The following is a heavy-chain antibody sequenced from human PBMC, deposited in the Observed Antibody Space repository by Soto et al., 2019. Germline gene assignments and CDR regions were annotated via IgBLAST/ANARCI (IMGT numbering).Heavy chain of an antibody. CDR1: GFFLRDFG. CDR2: IWCGGSNT. J-gene: IGHJ4*02. V-gene: IGHV3-NL1*01. D-gene: IGHD3-16*02. CDR3: AKDAMITFGGVIATKYYFDY. Sequence: GSLRLSCVASGFFLRDFGMHWVRQAPGKGLEWVSVIWCGGSNTYYAEPVKGRFTISRDNSKNTLYLQMNSLRAEDTAVYYCAKDAMITFGGVIATKYYFDYWGQGTLVTVSS.